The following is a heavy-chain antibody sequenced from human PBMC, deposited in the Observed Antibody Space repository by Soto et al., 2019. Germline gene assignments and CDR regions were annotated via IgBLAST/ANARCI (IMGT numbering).Heavy chain of an antibody. CDR2: INPNNGGT. Sequence: QVHLVQSGAEVKKPGASVKVSCKASGYSFTGNSMHWVRQAPGQGLEWMGWINPNNGGTNYAQKFQSRVTMTRDTSISTAYMDLSRLRSDDTAVDYCAMQRGGVVYWGQGTLVTVSS. CDR1: GYSFTGNS. CDR3: AMQRGGVVY. D-gene: IGHD6-25*01. J-gene: IGHJ4*02. V-gene: IGHV1-2*02.